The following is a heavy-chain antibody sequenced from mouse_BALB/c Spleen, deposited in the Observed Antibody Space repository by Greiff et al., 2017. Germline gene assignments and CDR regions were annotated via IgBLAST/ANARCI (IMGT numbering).Heavy chain of an antibody. V-gene: IGHV3-2*02. CDR3: ARGGNYVAWFAY. Sequence: EVQLQQSGPGLVKPSQSLSLTCTVTGYSITSDYAWNWIRQFPGNKLEWMGYISYSGSTSYNPSLKSRISITRDTSKNQFFLQLNSVTTEDTATYYCARGGNYVAWFAYWGQGTLVTVSA. CDR1: GYSITSDYA. J-gene: IGHJ3*01. CDR2: ISYSGST. D-gene: IGHD1-1*01.